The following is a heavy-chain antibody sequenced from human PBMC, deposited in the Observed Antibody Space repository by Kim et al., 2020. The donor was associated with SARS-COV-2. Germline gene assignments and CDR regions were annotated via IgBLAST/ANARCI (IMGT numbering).Heavy chain of an antibody. CDR3: ARHTTWVYSSSWYPYYGMDV. J-gene: IGHJ6*02. Sequence: GESLKISCKGSGYSFTSYWIGWVRQMPGQGLEWMGIIYPGDSDTRYSPSFQGQVTISADKSISTAYLQWSSLKASDTAMYYCARHTTWVYSSSWYPYYGMDVWGQGATVTVSS. CDR2: IYPGDSDT. V-gene: IGHV5-51*01. CDR1: GYSFTSYW. D-gene: IGHD6-13*01.